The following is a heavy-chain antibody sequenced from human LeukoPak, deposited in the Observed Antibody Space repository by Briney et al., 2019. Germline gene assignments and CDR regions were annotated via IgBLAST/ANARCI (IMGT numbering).Heavy chain of an antibody. V-gene: IGHV3-23*01. CDR3: AKEPRWESVYSLDI. D-gene: IGHD5-24*01. J-gene: IGHJ3*02. CDR1: GFTFSSYA. CDR2: ISGSGGST. Sequence: PGGSLRLSCAASGFTFSSYAMSCVRQAPGKVLELGSAISGSGGSTYYADSVKGRFTTSRDNSKNTLFLQMDTLRVAATAVYYCAKEPRWESVYSLDIWGQGTMVTVSS.